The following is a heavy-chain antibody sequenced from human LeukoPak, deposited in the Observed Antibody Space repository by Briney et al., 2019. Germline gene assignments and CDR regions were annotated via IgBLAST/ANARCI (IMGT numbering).Heavy chain of an antibody. D-gene: IGHD3-3*01. Sequence: SETLSLTCTVSGGSISNYYWSWIRQPPGKGQEWIGYIFYSGSTNYNPSLKSRVTISVDTSKNQFSLKLSSVTAADTAVYYCARRQNSVTIFGMIRVGYYYMDVWGKGTTVTVSS. J-gene: IGHJ6*03. V-gene: IGHV4-59*12. CDR3: ARRQNSVTIFGMIRVGYYYMDV. CDR1: GGSISNYY. CDR2: IFYSGST.